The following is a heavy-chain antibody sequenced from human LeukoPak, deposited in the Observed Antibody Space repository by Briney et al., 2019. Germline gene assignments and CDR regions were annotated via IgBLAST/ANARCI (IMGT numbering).Heavy chain of an antibody. J-gene: IGHJ6*02. CDR1: GFTFSSHW. D-gene: IGHD2-15*01. V-gene: IGHV3-7*01. Sequence: QPGGSLRLSCAASGFTFSSHWMTWVRQAPGKGLEWVANIKYDGSEKHYVDSVKGRFTISRDNAKNSLYLQMNSLRAEDTAVYYCARDRIYYGMDVWGQGTTVTVSS. CDR3: ARDRIYYGMDV. CDR2: IKYDGSEK.